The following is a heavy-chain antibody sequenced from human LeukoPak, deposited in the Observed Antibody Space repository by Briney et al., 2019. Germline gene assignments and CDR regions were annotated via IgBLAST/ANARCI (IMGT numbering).Heavy chain of an antibody. CDR2: IYYSGST. J-gene: IGHJ4*02. D-gene: IGHD3-22*01. CDR3: ASLTTEELYYFDY. CDR1: GGPISSSSYY. V-gene: IGHV4-39*01. Sequence: SETLSLTCTVSGGPISSSSYYWGWIRQPPGKGLEWIGSIYYSGSTYYNPSLKSRVTISVDTSKNQFSLKLSSVTAADTAVYYCASLTTEELYYFDYWGQGTQVTVSS.